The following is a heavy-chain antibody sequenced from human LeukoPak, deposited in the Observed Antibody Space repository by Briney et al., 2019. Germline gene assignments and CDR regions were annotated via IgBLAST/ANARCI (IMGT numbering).Heavy chain of an antibody. D-gene: IGHD4-11*01. CDR1: GFTFSSYG. Sequence: GGSLRLSCAASGFTFSSYGMHWVRQAPGKGLEWVAVLSYDGSNKYYADSVKGRFTISRDNSKNTLYLQMNSLRAEDTAVYYCASEGQLVRQYIYWGQGTLVTVSS. CDR3: ASEGQLVRQYIY. V-gene: IGHV3-30*03. CDR2: LSYDGSNK. J-gene: IGHJ4*02.